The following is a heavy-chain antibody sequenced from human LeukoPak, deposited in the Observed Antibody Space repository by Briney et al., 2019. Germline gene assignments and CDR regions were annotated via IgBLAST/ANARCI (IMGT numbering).Heavy chain of an antibody. V-gene: IGHV3-23*01. J-gene: IGHJ4*02. CDR1: GFRFSSYT. Sequence: GGSLRLFCAASGFRFSSYTVVWVRQAPGKGLEWLSGISGRGGITYYADSVTGRFTISRDDSKDTLYLQMHSLRPEDTAKYFCAKDFVHFGSRGYYFDYWGRGTVVTVSS. CDR2: ISGRGGIT. CDR3: AKDFVHFGSRGYYFDY. D-gene: IGHD6-6*01.